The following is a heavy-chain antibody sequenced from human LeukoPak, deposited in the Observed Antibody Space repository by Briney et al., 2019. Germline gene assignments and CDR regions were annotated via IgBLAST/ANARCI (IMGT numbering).Heavy chain of an antibody. CDR3: ARTVLAVAGTELGWFDP. CDR2: IYYSGST. D-gene: IGHD6-19*01. J-gene: IGHJ5*02. Sequence: SETLSLTCTVSGGSVSSYYWSWIRQPPGEGLEWIGYIYYSGSTNYNPSLKSRVTISEDTSKNQFSLSLSSVTAADTAVYYCARTVLAVAGTELGWFDPWGPGTLVTVSS. V-gene: IGHV4-59*02. CDR1: GGSVSSYY.